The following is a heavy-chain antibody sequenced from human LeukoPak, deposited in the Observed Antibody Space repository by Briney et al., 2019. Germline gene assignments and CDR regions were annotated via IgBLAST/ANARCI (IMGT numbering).Heavy chain of an antibody. Sequence: SETLSLTCAVYGGSFSGYYWGWIRQPPGKGLEWIGSIYYSGSTYYNPSLKSRVTISVDTSKNQFSLKLSSVTAADTAVYYCVSYYDSSGYLVDWGQGTLVTVSS. CDR1: GGSFSGYY. CDR3: VSYYDSSGYLVD. J-gene: IGHJ4*02. D-gene: IGHD3-22*01. CDR2: IYYSGST. V-gene: IGHV4-39*01.